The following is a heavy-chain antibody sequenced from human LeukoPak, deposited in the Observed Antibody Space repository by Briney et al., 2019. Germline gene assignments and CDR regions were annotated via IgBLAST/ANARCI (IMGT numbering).Heavy chain of an antibody. CDR1: GFTFDDYA. J-gene: IGHJ4*02. D-gene: IGHD6-13*01. V-gene: IGHV3-9*01. Sequence: GRSLRLSCAASGFTFDDYAMHWVRHAPGKGLEWVSGISWNSGSIGYADSVKGRFTISRDNAKNTLYLQMNSLRAEDTAVYYCATSIAAAGTLDYWGQGTLVTVSS. CDR3: ATSIAAAGTLDY. CDR2: ISWNSGSI.